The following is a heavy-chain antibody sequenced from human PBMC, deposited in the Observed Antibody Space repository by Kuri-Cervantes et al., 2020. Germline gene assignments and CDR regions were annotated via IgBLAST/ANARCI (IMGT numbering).Heavy chain of an antibody. CDR2: IYYSGST. Sequence: SETLSLTCTVSGGSISSSSYYWGWIRQPPGKGLEWIGSIYYSGSTYYNPSLKSRVTISVDTSKNQFSLKLSSVTVADTAVYYCASGSSGWYMNWGQGTLVTVSS. D-gene: IGHD6-19*01. CDR1: GGSISSSSYY. J-gene: IGHJ4*02. V-gene: IGHV4-39*07. CDR3: ASGSSGWYMN.